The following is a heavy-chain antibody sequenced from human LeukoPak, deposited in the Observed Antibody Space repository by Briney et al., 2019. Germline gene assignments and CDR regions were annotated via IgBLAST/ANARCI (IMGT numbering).Heavy chain of an antibody. V-gene: IGHV4-38-2*02. D-gene: IGHD2-15*01. J-gene: IGHJ4*02. CDR2: IYHSGST. CDR1: GYSISSGYC. Sequence: SETLSLTCTVSGYSISSGYCWGWIRQPPGKGLEWIGSIYHSGSTYYNPSLKSRVTISVDTSKNQFSLKLSSVTAADTAVYYCARDDCSGGSCDPFDYWGQGTLVTVSS. CDR3: ARDDCSGGSCDPFDY.